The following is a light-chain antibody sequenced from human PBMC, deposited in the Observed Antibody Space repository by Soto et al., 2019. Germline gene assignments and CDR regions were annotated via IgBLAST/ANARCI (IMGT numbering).Light chain of an antibody. V-gene: IGLV2-8*01. J-gene: IGLJ3*02. CDR2: EVT. CDR3: SSHSCIFNVV. Sequence: QSALTQPPSASGSPGQSVTISCTGTSSDVGGYNYVSWYQQHPGKAPKLMIYEVTKRPSGVPDRFSGSKSGNTASLTVSGLLAEDEAYYYCSSHSCIFNVVFGGGTNVTVL. CDR1: SSDVGGYNY.